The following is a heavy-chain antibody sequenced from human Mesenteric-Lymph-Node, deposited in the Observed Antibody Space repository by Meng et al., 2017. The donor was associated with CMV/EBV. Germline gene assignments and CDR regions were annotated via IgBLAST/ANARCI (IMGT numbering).Heavy chain of an antibody. Sequence: ASVKVSCKASGYTFTGYYMHWVRQAPGQGLEWMGWINPNSGGTNYAQKFQGRVTMTRDTSISTTYMELSRLRSDDTAVYYCARESRYGSSTSCYTWYCDDWGQGSMVTVSS. V-gene: IGHV1-2*02. CDR2: INPNSGGT. J-gene: IGHJ4*02. CDR3: ARESRYGSSTSCYTWYCDD. CDR1: GYTFTGYY. D-gene: IGHD2-2*02.